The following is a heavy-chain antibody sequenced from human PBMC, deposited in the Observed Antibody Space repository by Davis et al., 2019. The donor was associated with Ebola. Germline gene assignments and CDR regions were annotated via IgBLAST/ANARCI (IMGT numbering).Heavy chain of an antibody. CDR2: ISSSSYI. Sequence: GGSLRLSCAASGFTFSSYSMNWVRQAPGKGLEWVSSISSSSYIYYADSVKGRFTISRDNAKNSLYLQMNSLRAEDTAVYYCASDCSGGSCYSDGMDVWGQGTTVTVSS. CDR3: ASDCSGGSCYSDGMDV. V-gene: IGHV3-21*01. CDR1: GFTFSSYS. D-gene: IGHD2-15*01. J-gene: IGHJ6*02.